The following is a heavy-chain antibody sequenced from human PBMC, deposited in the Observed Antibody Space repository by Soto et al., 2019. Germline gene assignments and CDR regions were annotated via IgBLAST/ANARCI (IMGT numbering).Heavy chain of an antibody. J-gene: IGHJ4*02. D-gene: IGHD2-21*01. V-gene: IGHV2-5*02. CDR1: GFSLSTSGVG. CDR2: IYWDVDK. CDR3: ALLGGDCFDY. Sequence: QITLKESGPTLVKPTQTLTLTCTFSGFSLSTSGVGVGWVRQPPGKALEWLARIYWDVDKRYSPSLKSRRTITKDTSKNQLVLTMTNMDPVDTATYYCALLGGDCFDYWGQGTLVTVSS.